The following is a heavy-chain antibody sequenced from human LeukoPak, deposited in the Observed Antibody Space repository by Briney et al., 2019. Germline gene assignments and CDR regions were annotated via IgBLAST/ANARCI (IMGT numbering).Heavy chain of an antibody. CDR3: ARDVLPDY. D-gene: IGHD2-15*01. J-gene: IGHJ4*02. V-gene: IGHV4-59*01. CDR2: VYYSGST. Sequence: SETLSLTCTVSGVSISTYYWSWIRQPPGKGLEWIGYVYYSGSTSYNPSLKSRVTMSVDTSKNQFSLKLSSVTAADTAVYYCARDVLPDYWGQGTLVTVSS. CDR1: GVSISTYY.